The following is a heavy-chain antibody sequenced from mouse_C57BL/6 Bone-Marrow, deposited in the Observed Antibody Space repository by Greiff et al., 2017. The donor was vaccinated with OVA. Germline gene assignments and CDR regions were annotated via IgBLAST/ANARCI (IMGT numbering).Heavy chain of an antibody. V-gene: IGHV1-66*01. CDR1: GYSFTSYY. D-gene: IGHD2-4*01. J-gene: IGHJ4*01. CDR3: AYDYDGDYYAMDY. CDR2: IYPGSGNT. Sequence: QVQLQQSGPELVKPGASVKISCKASGYSFTSYYIHWVKQRPGQGLEWIGWIYPGSGNTKYNEKFKGKATLTADTSSSTAYMQLSSLTSEDSAVYYCAYDYDGDYYAMDYWGQGTSVTVSS.